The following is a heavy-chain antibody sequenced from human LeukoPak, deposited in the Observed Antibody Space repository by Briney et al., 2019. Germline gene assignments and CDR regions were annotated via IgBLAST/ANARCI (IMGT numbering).Heavy chain of an antibody. CDR3: ARDSYYYDSSGYLNWFDP. V-gene: IGHV3-21*01. D-gene: IGHD3-22*01. CDR2: ISSSSYI. Sequence: GGSLRLSCAASGFTFSSYSMNWVRQAPGKGLEWVSSISSSSYIYYADSVKGRFTISRDNAKNSLYLQMNSLRAEDTAVYYCARDSYYYDSSGYLNWFDPWGQGTLVTVSS. J-gene: IGHJ5*02. CDR1: GFTFSSYS.